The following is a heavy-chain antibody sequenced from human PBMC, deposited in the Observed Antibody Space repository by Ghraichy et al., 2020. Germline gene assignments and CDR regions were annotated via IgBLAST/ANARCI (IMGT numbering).Heavy chain of an antibody. J-gene: IGHJ3*02. CDR2: IKSKTDGGTT. Sequence: GGSLRLSCAASGFTFSNAWMSWVRQAPGKGLEWVGRIKSKTDGGTTDYAAPVKGRFTISRDDSKNTLYLQMNSLKTEDTAVYYCTTDYYDSSIGAFDIWGQGTMVTVSS. V-gene: IGHV3-15*01. CDR1: GFTFSNAW. CDR3: TTDYYDSSIGAFDI. D-gene: IGHD3-22*01.